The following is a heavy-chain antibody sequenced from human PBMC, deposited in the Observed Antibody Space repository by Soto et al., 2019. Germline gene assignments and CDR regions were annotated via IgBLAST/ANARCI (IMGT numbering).Heavy chain of an antibody. V-gene: IGHV3-23*01. J-gene: IGHJ6*02. CDR2: ISGSGVTS. CDR3: AKAKNSSPSIHLYYYYYGMDV. D-gene: IGHD6-13*01. Sequence: PGGSLRLSCAASGFIFSNYAMSWVRQAPGKGLEWVSAISGSGVTSYYADSVKGRFTISRDNSKNTLYLQMNSLRAEDTAVYYCAKAKNSSPSIHLYYYYYGMDVWGQGTTVIVYS. CDR1: GFIFSNYA.